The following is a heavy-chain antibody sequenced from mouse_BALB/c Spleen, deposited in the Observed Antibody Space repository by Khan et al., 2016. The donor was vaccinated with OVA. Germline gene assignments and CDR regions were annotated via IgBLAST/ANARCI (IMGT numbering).Heavy chain of an antibody. Sequence: QVQLKESGPGLVAPSQSLSITCTVSGFSLTSYGVHWVRQPPGKGLEWLGVICAGGSTNYTSALMSSLSIIKDNSKSQVFLKMNCRETDDKAMYYWARLDDIWGQGTTLTVSS. J-gene: IGHJ2*01. CDR1: GFSLTSYG. D-gene: IGHD1-3*01. CDR3: ARLDDI. V-gene: IGHV2-9*02. CDR2: ICAGGST.